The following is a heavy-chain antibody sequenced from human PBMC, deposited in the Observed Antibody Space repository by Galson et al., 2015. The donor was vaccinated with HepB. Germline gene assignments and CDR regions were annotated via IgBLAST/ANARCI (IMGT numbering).Heavy chain of an antibody. CDR3: ARGGVVSSGWYGMDV. V-gene: IGHV3-30-3*01. CDR1: GFTFTMYA. D-gene: IGHD6-25*01. J-gene: IGHJ6*02. CDR2: ISYDGSNK. Sequence: SLRLSCAASGFTFTMYAVHWVRQAPGKGLEWVAVISYDGSNKYYTDSVKGRFTIARDNSNNSLYLQMKSLRVDDTAVYYCARGGVVSSGWYGMDVWGQGTTVTVSS.